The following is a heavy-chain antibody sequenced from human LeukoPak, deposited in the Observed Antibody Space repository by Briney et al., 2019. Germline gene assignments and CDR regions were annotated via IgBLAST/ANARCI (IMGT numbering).Heavy chain of an antibody. J-gene: IGHJ4*02. Sequence: GGSLRLSREPSGFTFRSYEMSWVRQAPGKGLEWVSYISSSGSTIYYADSVKGRFTISRDNAKNSLYLQMNSLRAEDTAVYYCARDEWLRTYYFDYWGQGTLVTVSS. V-gene: IGHV3-48*03. CDR2: ISSSGSTI. CDR1: GFTFRSYE. CDR3: ARDEWLRTYYFDY. D-gene: IGHD5-12*01.